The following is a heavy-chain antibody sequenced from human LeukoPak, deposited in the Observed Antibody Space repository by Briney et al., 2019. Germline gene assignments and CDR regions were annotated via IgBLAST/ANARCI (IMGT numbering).Heavy chain of an antibody. Sequence: GGSLRLSCAASGFTLSNHWMTWVRQVPGRGPEWVANVNRDGSETYYLDSVKGRFTISKDNAKNSLYLQMNSLRAEDTAVYYCAKGTDIVVVPAAQDVWGQGTTVTVSS. CDR3: AKGTDIVVVPAAQDV. D-gene: IGHD2-2*01. CDR1: GFTLSNHW. J-gene: IGHJ6*02. CDR2: VNRDGSET. V-gene: IGHV3-7*03.